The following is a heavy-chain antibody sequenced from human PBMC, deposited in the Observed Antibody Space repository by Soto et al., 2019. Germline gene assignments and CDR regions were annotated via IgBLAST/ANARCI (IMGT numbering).Heavy chain of an antibody. CDR3: ARDKLRYFGGVS. Sequence: SETLSLTCTVSGVSISGSSYYWGWIRQPPGKGLEWIGSIYYSGSTYYNPSLKSRVTISVDTSKNQFSLKLSSVTAADTAVYYCARDKLRYFGGVSWGQGTLVTVSS. CDR1: GVSISGSSYY. CDR2: IYYSGST. V-gene: IGHV4-39*01. D-gene: IGHD3-9*01. J-gene: IGHJ5*02.